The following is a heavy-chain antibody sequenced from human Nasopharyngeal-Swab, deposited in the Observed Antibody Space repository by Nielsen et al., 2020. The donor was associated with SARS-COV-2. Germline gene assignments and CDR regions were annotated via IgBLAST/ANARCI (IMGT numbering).Heavy chain of an antibody. CDR3: ARNWHDMLTGYYPANFYHYYIDV. D-gene: IGHD3-9*01. CDR1: GGSISGNNYF. V-gene: IGHV4-39*01. Sequence: SETLSLTCTVSGGSISGNNYFWGWLRQPPGKGLEWIGSISYTASTYSNPSLKSIVTISVDTSRNQFSLKPTSVTAADTAVYYCARNWHDMLTGYYPANFYHYYIDVWGKGTTVTVSS. CDR2: ISYTAST. J-gene: IGHJ6*03.